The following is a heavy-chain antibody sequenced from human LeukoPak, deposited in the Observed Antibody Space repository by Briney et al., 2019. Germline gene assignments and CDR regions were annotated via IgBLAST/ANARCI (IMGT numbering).Heavy chain of an antibody. CDR2: IYYSGST. Sequence: SETLSLTCTVSGGSISTYFWSWIRQPPGKGLEWIGYIYYSGSTNYSPSLESRVTISVDTSKKQFSLKLSSVTAAETAVYYCARIQNGYFDYWGQGTLVTVSS. V-gene: IGHV4-59*01. CDR3: ARIQNGYFDY. J-gene: IGHJ4*02. CDR1: GGSISTYF. D-gene: IGHD1-1*01.